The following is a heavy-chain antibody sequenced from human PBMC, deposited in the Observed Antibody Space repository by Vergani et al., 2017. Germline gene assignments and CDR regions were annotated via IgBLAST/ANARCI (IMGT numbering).Heavy chain of an antibody. CDR3: ASGGATTVNQDSFDH. D-gene: IGHD4-17*01. Sequence: EVQLLESGGGLVQPGGSLRLSCAASGFTFSSYAMSWIRQAPGKGLEWVSYISSSSSYTNYADSVKGRFTISRDNAKNSLYLQRNSLRAEDTAVYYCASGGATTVNQDSFDHWGQGTLVTVSS. CDR1: GFTFSSYA. CDR2: ISSSSSYT. V-gene: IGHV3-48*04. J-gene: IGHJ5*02.